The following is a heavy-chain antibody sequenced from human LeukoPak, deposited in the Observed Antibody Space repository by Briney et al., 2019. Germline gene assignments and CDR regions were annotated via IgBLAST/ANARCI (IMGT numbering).Heavy chain of an antibody. V-gene: IGHV3-30*18. Sequence: GGSLRLSCAASGFTFSSYGMHWVRQAPGKGLGWGAVISYDGSNKYYADSVKGRFTISRDNSKSTLYLQMNSLRAEDTAVYYCAKENLIYYYDSSGGMDVWGQGTTVTVSS. J-gene: IGHJ6*02. D-gene: IGHD3-22*01. CDR3: AKENLIYYYDSSGGMDV. CDR2: ISYDGSNK. CDR1: GFTFSSYG.